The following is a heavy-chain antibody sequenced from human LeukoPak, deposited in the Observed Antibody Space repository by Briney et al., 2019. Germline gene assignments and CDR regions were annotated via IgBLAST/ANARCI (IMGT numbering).Heavy chain of an antibody. CDR1: GFTFGDYA. D-gene: IGHD2-2*01. CDR3: TRLVVPAGWFDP. CDR2: IRSKAYGGTT. V-gene: IGHV3-49*04. Sequence: GGSLRLSCTASGFTFGDYAMSWVRQAPGKGLEWVGFIRSKAYGGTTEYAESVKGRFTISRDDSKSIAYLQMNSLKTEDTAVYYCTRLVVPAGWFDPWGQGTLVTVSS. J-gene: IGHJ5*02.